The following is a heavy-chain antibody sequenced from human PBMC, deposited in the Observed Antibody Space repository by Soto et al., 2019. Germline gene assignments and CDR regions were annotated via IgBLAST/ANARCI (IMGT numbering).Heavy chain of an antibody. CDR2: IYYSGST. J-gene: IGHJ3*02. CDR1: GGSISSGGYY. Sequence: PSETLSLTCTVSGGSISSGGYYWSWIRQHPGKGLEWIGYIYYSGSTYYNPSLKSRVTISVDTSKNQFSLKLSSVTAADTAVYYCARDRPSSGYYSGFDAFDIWGQGTMVTVSS. D-gene: IGHD3-22*01. CDR3: ARDRPSSGYYSGFDAFDI. V-gene: IGHV4-31*03.